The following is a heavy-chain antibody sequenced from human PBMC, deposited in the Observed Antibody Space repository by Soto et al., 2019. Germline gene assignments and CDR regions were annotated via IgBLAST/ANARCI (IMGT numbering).Heavy chain of an antibody. CDR3: AINEGTDGYKFAY. D-gene: IGHD5-12*01. J-gene: IGHJ4*02. Sequence: QVQLVQSGAEVKKPGSSVKVSCKASGGTFSTYDICWVRQAPGQGLEWMAGIIPLFGTANYAQKFKGRATIIADESTRTAYMELRRLRSADTAVYYCAINEGTDGYKFAYWGQGTLVTVSS. V-gene: IGHV1-69*01. CDR1: GGTFSTYD. CDR2: IIPLFGTA.